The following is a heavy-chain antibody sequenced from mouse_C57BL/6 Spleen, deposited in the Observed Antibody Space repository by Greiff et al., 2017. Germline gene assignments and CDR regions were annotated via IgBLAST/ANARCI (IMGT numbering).Heavy chain of an antibody. Sequence: EVKVVESGGGLVKPGGSLKLSCAASGFTFSSYAMSWVRQTPEKRLEWVATISDGGSYTYYPDNVKGRFTISRDNAKNNLYLQMSHLKSEDTAMYYCAREELLRRYFDVWGTGTTVTVSS. D-gene: IGHD1-1*01. CDR2: ISDGGSYT. CDR1: GFTFSSYA. V-gene: IGHV5-4*01. J-gene: IGHJ1*03. CDR3: AREELLRRYFDV.